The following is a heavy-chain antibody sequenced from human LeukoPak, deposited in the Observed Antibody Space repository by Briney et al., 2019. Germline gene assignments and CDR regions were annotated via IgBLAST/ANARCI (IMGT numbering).Heavy chain of an antibody. D-gene: IGHD5-12*01. V-gene: IGHV1-2*02. CDR1: GYTFTGYY. CDR2: INPNSGGT. CDR3: ARAWYDYQNFYWYFDF. J-gene: IGHJ2*01. Sequence: GASVKVSCKASGYTFTGYYMHCVRQAPGQGLEWMGWINPNSGGTNYAQKFPGRVTMTRDTSISTAYMELSRLRSDDTAVYYCARAWYDYQNFYWYFDFWGRGTLVTVSS.